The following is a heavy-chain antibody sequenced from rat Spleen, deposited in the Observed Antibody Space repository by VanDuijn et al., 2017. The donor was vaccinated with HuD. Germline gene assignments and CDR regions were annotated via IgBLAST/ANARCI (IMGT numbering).Heavy chain of an antibody. V-gene: IGHV5S13*01. J-gene: IGHJ2*01. CDR3: VRQDTSGYANWFGY. D-gene: IGHD4-3*01. CDR1: GFTFSDYA. Sequence: EVQLVESGGGLVQPGRSLKLSCAASGFTFSDYAMAWVRQAPTKGLEWVASISPSGGGTYYRDSVKGRFTVSRDNAKSTQFLQMDSLRSEDTATYYGVRQDTSGYANWFGYWGQGVMVTASS. CDR2: ISPSGGGT.